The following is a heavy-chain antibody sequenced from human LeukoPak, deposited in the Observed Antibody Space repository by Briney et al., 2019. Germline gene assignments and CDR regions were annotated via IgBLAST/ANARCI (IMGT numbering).Heavy chain of an antibody. CDR1: IGSVNSGVYY. Sequence: PSETLSLTCTVSIGSVNSGVYYWGWVRRPPGKGLEWIGSIHSSGNTYYNPSLKSRVTISVDTSKNQFSLKLSSVTAADTAVYYCARGKGRRSSQFYYGMDVWGQGTTVTVSS. V-gene: IGHV4-39*07. J-gene: IGHJ6*02. D-gene: IGHD6-13*01. CDR3: ARGKGRRSSQFYYGMDV. CDR2: IHSSGNT.